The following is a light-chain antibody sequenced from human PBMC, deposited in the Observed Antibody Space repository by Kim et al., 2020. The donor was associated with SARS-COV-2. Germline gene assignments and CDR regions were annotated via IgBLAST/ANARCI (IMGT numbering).Light chain of an antibody. CDR1: QSLLHSYGYNY. CDR2: LGS. V-gene: IGKV2-28*01. CDR3: MQALQTPYT. Sequence: DIVMTQSPLSLPVTPGEPASISCRSSQSLLHSYGYNYVDWYLQKPGQSPQLLIYLGSNRASGVPDRFSGSASGTDFTLEISRVEAEDVGIFYCMQALQTPYTFGQGTKLEIK. J-gene: IGKJ2*01.